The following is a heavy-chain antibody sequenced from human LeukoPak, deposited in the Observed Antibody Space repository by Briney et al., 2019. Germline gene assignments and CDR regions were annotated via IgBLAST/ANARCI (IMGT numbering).Heavy chain of an antibody. D-gene: IGHD3-22*01. J-gene: IGHJ4*02. CDR2: LSGSGSST. CDR1: GFTFSTYA. CDR3: VRLRRNNDRSGYYYYYDY. V-gene: IGHV3-23*01. Sequence: GGSLRLSCTASGFTFSTYAMSWVRQAPGKGLEWISSLSGSGSSTYYADSVKGRFTISRDNSKNTLYLQMNSLRAEDTAVYFCVRLRRNNDRSGYYYYYDYWGQGTLVTVSS.